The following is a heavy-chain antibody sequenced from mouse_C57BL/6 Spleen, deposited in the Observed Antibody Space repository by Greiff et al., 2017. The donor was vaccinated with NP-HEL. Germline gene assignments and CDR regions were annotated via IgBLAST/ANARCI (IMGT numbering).Heavy chain of an antibody. CDR1: GYTFTSYW. CDR3: ARPITTVVAKDYAMDY. CDR2: IYPGSGST. Sequence: QVQLQQPGAELVKPGASVKMSCKASGYTFTSYWITWVKQRPGQGLEWIGDIYPGSGSTNYNEKFTSKATLTVDTSSSTAYMQLSSLTSEDSAVDYCARPITTVVAKDYAMDYWGQGTSVTVSS. J-gene: IGHJ4*01. D-gene: IGHD1-1*01. V-gene: IGHV1-55*01.